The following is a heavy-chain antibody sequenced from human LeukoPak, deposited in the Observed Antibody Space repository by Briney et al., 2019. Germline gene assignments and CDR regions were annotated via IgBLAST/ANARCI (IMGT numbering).Heavy chain of an antibody. Sequence: GSLRLSCAASGFAFSDSAIHWVRQASGKGLEWVGRIRSKAKSYETSYGASVKGRFTISRDDSKNTAYLQMNSLRAEDTAVYYCAKGMTGYTAMDPIRYWGQGTLVTVSS. D-gene: IGHD5-18*01. CDR1: GFAFSDSA. CDR3: AKGMTGYTAMDPIRY. J-gene: IGHJ4*02. CDR2: IRSKAKSYET. V-gene: IGHV3-73*01.